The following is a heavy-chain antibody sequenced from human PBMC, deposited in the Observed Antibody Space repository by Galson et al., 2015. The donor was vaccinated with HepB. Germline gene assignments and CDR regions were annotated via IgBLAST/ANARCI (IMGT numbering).Heavy chain of an antibody. Sequence: SLRLSCAASGFTFSSYWMSWVRQAPGKGLEWVANIKQDGSEKYYVDSVKGRFTISRDNAKNSLYLQMNSLRAEDTAVYYCARDAWELPGEGFDIWGQGTMVTVSS. J-gene: IGHJ3*02. CDR2: IKQDGSEK. CDR1: GFTFSSYW. D-gene: IGHD1-26*01. CDR3: ARDAWELPGEGFDI. V-gene: IGHV3-7*03.